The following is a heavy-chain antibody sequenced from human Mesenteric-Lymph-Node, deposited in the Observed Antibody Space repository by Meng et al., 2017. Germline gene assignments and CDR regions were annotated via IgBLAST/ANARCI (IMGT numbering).Heavy chain of an antibody. Sequence: QVQLQESGPGLVKPSQTLSLICPVSGGSISSGDYYWSWIRQPPGKGLEWIGYIYYSGSTYYNPSLKSRVTISVDTSKNQFSLRLKSVSAADTAVYYCARGRFGDAANSYNWFDPWGQGTLVTVSS. CDR2: IYYSGST. V-gene: IGHV4-30-4*01. J-gene: IGHJ5*02. D-gene: IGHD3-10*01. CDR3: ARGRFGDAANSYNWFDP. CDR1: GGSISSGDYY.